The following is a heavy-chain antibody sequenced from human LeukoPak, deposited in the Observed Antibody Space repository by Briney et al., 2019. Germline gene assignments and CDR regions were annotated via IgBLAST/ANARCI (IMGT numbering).Heavy chain of an antibody. CDR3: ARVGGYSYGFPSFYMDV. CDR2: ISSSGSTI. Sequence: GGSLRLSCAASGFTFSSYEMNWVRQAPGKGLEWVSYISSSGSTIYYADSVKGRFTISRDNAKNSLYLQMNSLRAEDTAIYYCARVGGYSYGFPSFYMDVWGKGTTVTISS. J-gene: IGHJ6*03. V-gene: IGHV3-48*03. CDR1: GFTFSSYE. D-gene: IGHD5-18*01.